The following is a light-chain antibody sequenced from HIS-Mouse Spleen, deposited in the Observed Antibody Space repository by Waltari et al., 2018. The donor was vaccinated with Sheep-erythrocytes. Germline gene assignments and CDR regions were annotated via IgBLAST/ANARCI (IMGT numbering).Light chain of an antibody. CDR3: AAWDDSLNVLV. CDR2: SNN. CDR1: SSNIGRNT. V-gene: IGLV1-44*01. Sequence: QSVLTQPPSASGTPGQRVTLSCSGSSSNIGRNTVNWYQQLPGTAPKLLIYSNNQRPSGVPDRFSGSKSGTSASLAISGLQSEDEADYYCAAWDDSLNVLVFGGGTKLTVL. J-gene: IGLJ3*02.